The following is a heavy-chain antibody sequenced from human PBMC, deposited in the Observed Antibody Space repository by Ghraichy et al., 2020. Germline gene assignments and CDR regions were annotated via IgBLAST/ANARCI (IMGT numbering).Heavy chain of an antibody. Sequence: GGSLRLSCAASGFTFSSYAMSWVRQAPGKGLEWVSAISGSGGSTYYADSVKGRFTISRDNSKNTLYLQMNSLRAEDTAVYYCTNDIVVVPAARLYYYYGMDSWGQGTTGNVS. V-gene: IGHV3-23*01. D-gene: IGHD2-2*01. J-gene: IGHJ6*02. CDR1: GFTFSSYA. CDR3: TNDIVVVPAARLYYYYGMDS. CDR2: ISGSGGST.